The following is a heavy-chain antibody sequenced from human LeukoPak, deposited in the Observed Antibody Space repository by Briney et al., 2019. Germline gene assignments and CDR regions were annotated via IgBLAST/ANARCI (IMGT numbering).Heavy chain of an antibody. D-gene: IGHD3-10*01. Sequence: SVKVSCKASEGTFSSYAISWVRQAPGQGLEWMGGIIPIFGTANYAQKFQGRVTITADESTSTAYMELSSLRSEDTAVYYCARDGGSGTYYTFWGQGTLVTVSS. CDR2: IIPIFGTA. V-gene: IGHV1-69*13. CDR3: ARDGGSGTYYTF. J-gene: IGHJ4*02. CDR1: EGTFSSYA.